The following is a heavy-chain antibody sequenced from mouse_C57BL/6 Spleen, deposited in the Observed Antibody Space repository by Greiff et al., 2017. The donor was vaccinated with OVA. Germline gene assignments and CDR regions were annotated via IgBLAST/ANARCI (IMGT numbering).Heavy chain of an antibody. J-gene: IGHJ3*01. Sequence: VQLQQSGPELVKPGASMKISCKASGYAFSSSWMNWVKQRPGKGLEWIGRIYPGDGDTNYNGKFKGKATLTADKSSSTAYMQLSSLTSEDSAVYFCARSGGTPFAYWGQGTLVTVSA. CDR1: GYAFSSSW. D-gene: IGHD2-14*01. CDR2: IYPGDGDT. CDR3: ARSGGTPFAY. V-gene: IGHV1-82*01.